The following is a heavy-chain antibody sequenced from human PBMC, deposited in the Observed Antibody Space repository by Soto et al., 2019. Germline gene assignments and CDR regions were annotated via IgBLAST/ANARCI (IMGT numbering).Heavy chain of an antibody. CDR1: GFTFSSYD. CDR3: ARAGTVTKMIDY. CDR2: IGTAGDT. Sequence: PGGSLRLSCAASGFTFSSYDMHWVRQATGKGLEWVSAIGTAGDTYYPGSVKGRFTISRENAKNSLYLQMNSLRAEDTAVYYCARAGTVTKMIDYWGQGTLVTVSS. D-gene: IGHD4-4*01. J-gene: IGHJ4*02. V-gene: IGHV3-13*01.